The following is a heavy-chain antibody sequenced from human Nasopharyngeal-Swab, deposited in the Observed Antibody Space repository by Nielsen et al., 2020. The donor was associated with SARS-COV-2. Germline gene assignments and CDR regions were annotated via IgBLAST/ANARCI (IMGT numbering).Heavy chain of an antibody. Sequence: GESLKISCAASGFTFSNSWMSWVRQAPGKGLEWVANIKQDGSEKYYVDSVKGRFTISRENAKNSLYLQMNSLRAEDTGVYYCVNGGSLDFWDQGTLVTVSP. CDR3: VNGGSLDF. J-gene: IGHJ4*02. V-gene: IGHV3-7*01. D-gene: IGHD2-15*01. CDR2: IKQDGSEK. CDR1: GFTFSNSW.